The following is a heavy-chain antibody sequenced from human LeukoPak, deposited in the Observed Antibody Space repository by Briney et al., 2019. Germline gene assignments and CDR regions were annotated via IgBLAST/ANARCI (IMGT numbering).Heavy chain of an antibody. CDR1: GYTFTSYG. CDR3: ATAGYGSYNFDY. V-gene: IGHV1-18*01. CDR2: ISPYNDNT. Sequence: ASVKVSCKASGYTFTSYGINWVRQAPGQGLEWMGWISPYNDNTNYAQKFQGRVTVTTDTSTSTAYMEVRSLRSDGTAVYYCATAGYGSYNFDYWGQGTLVTVSS. D-gene: IGHD1-26*01. J-gene: IGHJ4*02.